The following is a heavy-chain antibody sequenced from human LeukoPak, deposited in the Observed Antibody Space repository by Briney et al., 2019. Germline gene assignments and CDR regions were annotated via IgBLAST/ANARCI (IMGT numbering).Heavy chain of an antibody. CDR1: GGSISSYY. CDR2: IHYSGST. Sequence: SETLSLTFTVSGGSISSYYWSWIRQPPGKGLEWIGYIHYSGSTNYNPSLKSRVTISVDTSKNQFSLKLSSVTAADTAVYYCARGVAEDFDYWGPGTLVTVSS. V-gene: IGHV4-59*01. D-gene: IGHD2-15*01. J-gene: IGHJ4*02. CDR3: ARGVAEDFDY.